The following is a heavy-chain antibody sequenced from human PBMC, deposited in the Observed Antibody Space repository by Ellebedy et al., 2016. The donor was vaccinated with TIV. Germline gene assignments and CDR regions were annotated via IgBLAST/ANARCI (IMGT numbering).Heavy chain of an antibody. CDR2: ISSSSSTI. J-gene: IGHJ5*02. V-gene: IGHV3-48*01. D-gene: IGHD3-3*01. CDR1: GFTFSSYS. Sequence: GESLKISCAASGFTFSSYSMNWVRQAPGKGLEWVSYISSSSSTIYYADSVKGRFTISRDNAKNSLYLQMKSLRAEDTAVYYCARGKGGFWSGYPERFDPWGQGTLVTVSS. CDR3: ARGKGGFWSGYPERFDP.